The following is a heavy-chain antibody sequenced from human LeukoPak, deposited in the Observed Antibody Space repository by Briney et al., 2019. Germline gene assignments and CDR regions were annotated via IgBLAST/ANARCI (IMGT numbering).Heavy chain of an antibody. V-gene: IGHV6-1*01. CDR3: AREGRGDVDFDY. CDR2: TYYRSKLYN. D-gene: IGHD3-10*02. CDR1: GDIVSSNSAA. Sequence: SQTLSLTCALSGDIVSSNSAAWNWIRQSPSRGLEWLGRTYYRSKLYNNYAVSVKSRITINPDTSKNQFSLQLNSVTPEDTAVYYCAREGRGDVDFDYWGQGTLVTVSS. J-gene: IGHJ4*02.